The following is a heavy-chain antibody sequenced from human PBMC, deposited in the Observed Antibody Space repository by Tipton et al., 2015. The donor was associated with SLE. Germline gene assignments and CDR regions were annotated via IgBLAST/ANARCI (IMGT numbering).Heavy chain of an antibody. CDR2: INWNSGSI. J-gene: IGHJ4*02. Sequence: SLRLSCAASGFKFDDCAMHWVRQRPGKGLEWVAGINWNSGSIGYADSVQGRFTISRDNSKNTLYLQLNSVRAEDTAVYYCAAIVTTNNDYWGQGTLVTVTS. CDR3: AAIVTTNNDY. V-gene: IGHV3-9*01. D-gene: IGHD2/OR15-2a*01. CDR1: GFKFDDCA.